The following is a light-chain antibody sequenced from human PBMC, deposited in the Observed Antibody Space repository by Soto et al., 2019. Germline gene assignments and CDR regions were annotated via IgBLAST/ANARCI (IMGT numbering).Light chain of an antibody. J-gene: IGKJ5*01. CDR2: GAS. CDR3: QQYCSSPLT. V-gene: IGKV3-20*01. CDR1: QSVSSWY. Sequence: EIVVTQSPGTLSLSPGERATLSCRASQSVSSWYLSWYQQNPGQAHRLLSNGASSRATGIPDTFSGSGSGRNFTLTISRLEPEDFSVYYCQQYCSSPLTFGQGTRLEIK.